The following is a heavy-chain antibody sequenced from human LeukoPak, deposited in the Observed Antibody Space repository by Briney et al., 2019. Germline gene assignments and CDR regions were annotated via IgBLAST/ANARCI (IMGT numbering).Heavy chain of an antibody. Sequence: LETLSLTCTVSGGSISGYYWSWIRQPPGKGLEWLGYIYGIGSTNYNPSLKSRVTISVETSKNQFSLRLSSVTAADTAVYYCAKETGGSYSNDAFDIWGQGTMVSVSS. CDR1: GGSISGYY. CDR3: AKETGGSYSNDAFDI. J-gene: IGHJ3*02. V-gene: IGHV4-59*01. CDR2: IYGIGST. D-gene: IGHD1-26*01.